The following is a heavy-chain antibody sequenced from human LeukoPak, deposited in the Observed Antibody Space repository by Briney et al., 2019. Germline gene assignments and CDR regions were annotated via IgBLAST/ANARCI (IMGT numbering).Heavy chain of an antibody. CDR3: ARRQYSSGWFNHY. D-gene: IGHD6-19*01. CDR2: IYSGGST. V-gene: IGHV3-53*01. CDR1: GFTVSSNY. Sequence: PGGSLRLSCAASGFTVSSNYMSWVRQAPGKGLEWVSVIYSGGSTYYSDSVKGRFTISRDNSKNTLYLQMNSLRAEDTAVYYCARRQYSSGWFNHYWGQGTLVTVSS. J-gene: IGHJ4*02.